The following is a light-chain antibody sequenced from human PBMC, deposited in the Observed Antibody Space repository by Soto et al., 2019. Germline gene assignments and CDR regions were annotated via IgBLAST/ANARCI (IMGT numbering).Light chain of an antibody. CDR1: QGISSY. V-gene: IGKV1-9*01. Sequence: IQLTQSPSFLSASVGDRVTITCRASQGISSYLAWYQQKPGKAPKLLIYVASTLQSGVPSRFSGSGSGTEFTLTISSLQPEDFATYYCQQLNSYPRATFGQGTRLEIK. J-gene: IGKJ5*01. CDR2: VAS. CDR3: QQLNSYPRAT.